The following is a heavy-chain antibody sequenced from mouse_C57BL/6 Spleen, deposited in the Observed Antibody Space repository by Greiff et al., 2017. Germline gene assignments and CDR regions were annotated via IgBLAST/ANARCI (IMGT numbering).Heavy chain of an antibody. CDR3: ASYYDYAFGY. CDR2: IYPGGGYT. Sequence: VHLVESGAELVRPGTSVKMSCKASGYTFTNYWIGWAKQRPGHGLEWIGDIYPGGGYTNYNEKFKGKATLTADKSSSTAYMQFSSLTSEDSAIYYCASYYDYAFGYWGQGTTLTVSS. V-gene: IGHV1-63*01. J-gene: IGHJ2*01. CDR1: GYTFTNYW. D-gene: IGHD2-4*01.